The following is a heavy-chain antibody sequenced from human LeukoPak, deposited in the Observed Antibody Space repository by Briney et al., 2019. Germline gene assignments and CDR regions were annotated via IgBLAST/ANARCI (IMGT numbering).Heavy chain of an antibody. CDR1: GGTFSSYA. CDR2: IIPIFGTA. J-gene: IGHJ4*02. D-gene: IGHD4-17*01. CDR3: ARGPDYGDYAYFDY. V-gene: IGHV1-69*13. Sequence: REASVKVSCKASGGTFSSYAISWVRQAPGQGLEWMGGIIPIFGTANYAQKFQGRVTITADESTSTAYMELSSLRSEDTAVYYCARGPDYGDYAYFDYWGQGTLVTVSS.